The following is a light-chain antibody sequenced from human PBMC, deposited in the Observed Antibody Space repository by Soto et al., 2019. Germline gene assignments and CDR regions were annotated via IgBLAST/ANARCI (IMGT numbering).Light chain of an antibody. V-gene: IGLV2-23*01. CDR1: SSDVGSYNL. CDR2: EGS. Sequence: QSALTQPASVSGSPGQSITISCTGTSSDVGSYNLVSWYQQHPGKAPKLMIYEGSKRPSGVSNRFSGSKSGNTASLTISGLQAEDEADYYCCSYAGSNPYVSGTGTKVTVL. CDR3: CSYAGSNPYV. J-gene: IGLJ1*01.